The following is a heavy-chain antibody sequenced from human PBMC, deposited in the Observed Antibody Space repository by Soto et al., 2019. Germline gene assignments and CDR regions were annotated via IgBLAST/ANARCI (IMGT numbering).Heavy chain of an antibody. CDR2: IYYSGST. J-gene: IGHJ4*02. Sequence: QVQLQESGPGLVKPSETLSLTCTVSGGSISSYYWSWIRQPPGKGLEWIGYIYYSGSTNYNPSLKSRVTISVDTSKNQFSLKLSSVTAADTAVYYCAGHAGPFDSSGSYNYWGQGTLVTVSS. D-gene: IGHD3-22*01. V-gene: IGHV4-59*08. CDR3: AGHAGPFDSSGSYNY. CDR1: GGSISSYY.